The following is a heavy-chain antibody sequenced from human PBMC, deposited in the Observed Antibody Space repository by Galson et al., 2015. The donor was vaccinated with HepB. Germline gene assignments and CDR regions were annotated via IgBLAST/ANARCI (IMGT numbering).Heavy chain of an antibody. Sequence: SLRLSCAASGFTFSSYAFHWVRQAPGKGLEWVAVIWFDGSKKYYAESVKGRFTISRDNFKNTLFLQMNSLRAEDTAVYYCARPRGRTQYAHYYYYAMDVWGQGTTVTVSS. V-gene: IGHV3-33*01. CDR1: GFTFSSYA. J-gene: IGHJ6*02. CDR2: IWFDGSKK. CDR3: ARPRGRTQYAHYYYYAMDV.